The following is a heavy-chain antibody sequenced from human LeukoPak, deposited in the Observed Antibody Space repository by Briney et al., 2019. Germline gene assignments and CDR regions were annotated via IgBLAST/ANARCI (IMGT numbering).Heavy chain of an antibody. CDR3: AKDQCTRTSCDGYPGY. CDR2: IHFDGSTK. V-gene: IGHV3-30*02. Sequence: PGGSLRHSCAASGFTFSSYGMHWVRQAPGKGLEWVAFIHFDGSTKYSGDSVKGRFTISRDNSKNTLYLQMNSLRPEDTAVYYCAKDQCTRTSCDGYPGYWGQGSLVTVSS. D-gene: IGHD2-2*01. CDR1: GFTFSSYG. J-gene: IGHJ4*02.